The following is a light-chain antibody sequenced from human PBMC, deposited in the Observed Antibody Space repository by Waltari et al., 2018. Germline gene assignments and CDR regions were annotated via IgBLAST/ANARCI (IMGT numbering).Light chain of an antibody. CDR2: DAS. V-gene: IGKV3-20*01. CDR3: QKYGSLPAT. J-gene: IGKJ1*01. CDR1: QSVSRT. Sequence: ELVLTQSPGTLSLSPGESATLSCRASQSVSRTLAWYPQKPVQAPWLLISDASSRATGIADRFSGSGSGTDFSLTISRLEPEDFAVYYCQKYGSLPATFGQGTKVEIK.